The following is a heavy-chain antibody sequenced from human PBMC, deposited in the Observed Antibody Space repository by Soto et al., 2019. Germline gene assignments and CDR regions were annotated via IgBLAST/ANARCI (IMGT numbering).Heavy chain of an antibody. J-gene: IGHJ4*02. D-gene: IGHD2-15*01. CDR1: GFSFSSYA. V-gene: IGHV3-23*01. Sequence: GGSLRLSCAASGFSFSSYAMSWVRQAPGKGLEWVSTISGSDGKTFYADSVKGRFSISRDTSDNMLYLQMNSLRDDDTAVYYCARWSYLGYWGQGARVTVSS. CDR2: ISGSDGKT. CDR3: ARWSYLGY.